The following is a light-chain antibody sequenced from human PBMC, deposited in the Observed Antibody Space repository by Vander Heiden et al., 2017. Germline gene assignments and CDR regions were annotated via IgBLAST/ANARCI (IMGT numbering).Light chain of an antibody. J-gene: IGKJ3*01. CDR1: QSVSSSY. V-gene: IGKV3-20*01. Sequence: EIVLTRSQGTLSLSPADRATPSCRDSQSVSSSYLACYQQKPGQTPRLLIYGASNRATGIPDRFSGSGSGADFTLPISSREPEDFTVYYCHQYGSSPFTFGPETTVDIK. CDR2: GAS. CDR3: HQYGSSPFT.